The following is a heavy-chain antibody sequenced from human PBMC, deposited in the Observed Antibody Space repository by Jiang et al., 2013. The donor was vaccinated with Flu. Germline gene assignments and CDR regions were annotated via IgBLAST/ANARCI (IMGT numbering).Heavy chain of an antibody. CDR3: ARDLAAAGY. J-gene: IGHJ4*02. CDR1: GYTFTDYY. V-gene: IGHV1-2*04. CDR2: INPNTGAT. D-gene: IGHD6-13*01. Sequence: GAEVKKPGASVKVSCKASGYTFTDYYIHWVRQAPGQGLEWMGWINPNTGATNYAQKFQGSVTMTRDTSISTAYMELSRLRSDDTAVYYCARDLAAAGYWGQGTLVTVSS.